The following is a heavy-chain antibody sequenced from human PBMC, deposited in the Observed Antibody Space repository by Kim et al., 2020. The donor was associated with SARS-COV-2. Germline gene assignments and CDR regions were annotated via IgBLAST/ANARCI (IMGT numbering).Heavy chain of an antibody. J-gene: IGHJ4*02. V-gene: IGHV4-34*01. CDR3: ASDLNRGYSDY. Sequence: TNYNPSLKGRVTISADTSKNQCSLKLSSVTAADTAVYYCASDLNRGYSDYWGQGTLVTVSS. D-gene: IGHD2-15*01. CDR2: T.